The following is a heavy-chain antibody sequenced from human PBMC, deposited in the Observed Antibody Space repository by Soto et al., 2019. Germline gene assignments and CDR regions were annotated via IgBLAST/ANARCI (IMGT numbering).Heavy chain of an antibody. J-gene: IGHJ6*02. V-gene: IGHV4-30-4*01. CDR3: ARVFTGWAVAGTYYYYGMDV. CDR2: IYYSGST. CDR1: GGSISSGDYY. D-gene: IGHD6-19*01. Sequence: SETLSLTCTVSGGSISSGDYYWSWIRQPPGKGLEWIGYIYYSGSTYYNPSLKSRVTISVDTSKNQFSLKLSSVTAADTAVYYCARVFTGWAVAGTYYYYGMDVWGQGTTVTVSS.